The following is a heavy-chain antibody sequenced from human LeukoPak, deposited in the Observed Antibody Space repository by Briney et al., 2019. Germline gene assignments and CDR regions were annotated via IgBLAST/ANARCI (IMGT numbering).Heavy chain of an antibody. CDR3: ARLWSVAGHFDY. CDR1: GGSISGSDYY. D-gene: IGHD6-19*01. Sequence: SETLSLTCTVSGGSISGSDYYWTRIRQPPGKGLEWIASIYYSGNTLYNPSLKSRVTISVDTSKNQFSLKLSSVTAADTAVYYCARLWSVAGHFDYWGQGTLVTVSS. CDR2: IYYSGNT. J-gene: IGHJ4*02. V-gene: IGHV4-39*01.